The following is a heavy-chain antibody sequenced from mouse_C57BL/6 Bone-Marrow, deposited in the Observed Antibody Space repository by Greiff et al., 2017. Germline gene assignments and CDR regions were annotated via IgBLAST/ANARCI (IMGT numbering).Heavy chain of an antibody. D-gene: IGHD2-12*01. V-gene: IGHV5-4*01. CDR1: GFTFSSYT. CDR3: ARDLELYDY. CDR2: ISDGGSYT. J-gene: IGHJ2*01. Sequence: EVHLVESGGGLVKPGGSLKLSCAASGFTFSSYTMSWVRQTPEKRLEWVATISDGGSYTYYPDNVKGRFTISRDNAKNNLYLQMGHLKSEDTTIYYCARDLELYDYWGQGTPLTVSS.